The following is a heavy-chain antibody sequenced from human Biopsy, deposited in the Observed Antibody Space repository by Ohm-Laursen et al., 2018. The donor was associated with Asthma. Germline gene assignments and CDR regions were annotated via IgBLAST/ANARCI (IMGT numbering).Heavy chain of an antibody. CDR2: MSYDGSIK. D-gene: IGHD3-10*01. V-gene: IGHV3-33*05. Sequence: SLRLSCAASGFTFSSYGMDWVRQAPGKGLEWVALMSYDGSIKDYADSVKGRFTISRYNSMNTLYLHMNSLRVEDTAVYYCARGLDYSGRSGFDYWGQGTLVTVSS. CDR3: ARGLDYSGRSGFDY. CDR1: GFTFSSYG. J-gene: IGHJ4*02.